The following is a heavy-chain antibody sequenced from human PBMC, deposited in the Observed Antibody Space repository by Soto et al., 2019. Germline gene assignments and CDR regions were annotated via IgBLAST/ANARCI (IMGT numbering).Heavy chain of an antibody. Sequence: QVQLVESGGGVVQPGRSLRLSCAASGFTFSSYGMHWVRQAPGKGLEWVAVIWYDGSNKYYADSVKGRFTISRDNSKNTLYLQMNSLRAEDTAVYYCAREYIWGRTGSGYFDYWGQGTLVTVSS. J-gene: IGHJ4*02. CDR1: GFTFSSYG. CDR2: IWYDGSNK. D-gene: IGHD3-16*01. V-gene: IGHV3-33*01. CDR3: AREYIWGRTGSGYFDY.